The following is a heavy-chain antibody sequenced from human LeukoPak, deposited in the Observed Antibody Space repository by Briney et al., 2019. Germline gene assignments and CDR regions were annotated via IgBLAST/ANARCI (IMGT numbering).Heavy chain of an antibody. J-gene: IGHJ4*02. Sequence: GGSLRLSCAASGFTFSTFAMIWVRQPPGKGLEWVSSIFPSGGEIHYADSVRGRITISRDNSKSTLSLQMNSLRPEDTALYYCARCRHSYDSSGFPHYWGQGTLVTVSS. D-gene: IGHD3-22*01. CDR2: IFPSGGEI. CDR1: GFTFSTFA. V-gene: IGHV3-23*01. CDR3: ARCRHSYDSSGFPHY.